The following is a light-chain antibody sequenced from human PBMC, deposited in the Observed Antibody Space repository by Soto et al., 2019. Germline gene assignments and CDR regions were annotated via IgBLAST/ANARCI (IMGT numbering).Light chain of an antibody. CDR3: QQSYSTLWT. CDR1: QSISYS. CDR2: AAS. J-gene: IGKJ1*01. V-gene: IGKV1-39*01. Sequence: DIQMTQSPSSLSASVGDRVTITCRASQSISYSLNWYQQKPGKAPKLLIYAASTLQSGVPSRFSGSGSGTDFTLTISSLQPEDFATYYCQQSYSTLWTFGQGTKVEIK.